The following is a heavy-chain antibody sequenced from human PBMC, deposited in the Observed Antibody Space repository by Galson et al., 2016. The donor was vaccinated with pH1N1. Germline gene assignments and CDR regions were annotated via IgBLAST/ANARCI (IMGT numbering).Heavy chain of an antibody. CDR2: IIAIFDIT. V-gene: IGHV1-69*13. CDR1: GGTFNTDA. Sequence: SVKVSCKASGGTFNTDAISWVRQAPGQGLEWMGRIIAIFDITDYAQKFQDRVTITADEPTTTAFLEPSSLRSEDTAVYYCAVCSSGNCYYFDYWGQGTLVTVSS. D-gene: IGHD2-15*01. J-gene: IGHJ4*02. CDR3: AVCSSGNCYYFDY.